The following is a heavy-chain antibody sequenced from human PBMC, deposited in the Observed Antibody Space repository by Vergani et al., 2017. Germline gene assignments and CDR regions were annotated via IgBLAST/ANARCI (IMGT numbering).Heavy chain of an antibody. V-gene: IGHV3-21*01. J-gene: IGHJ4*02. CDR3: AKEQLVHFDY. CDR2: ISSSSSYR. D-gene: IGHD6-13*01. Sequence: EVQLVESGGGLVQPGGSLRLSCAASGFTFSSYSMNWVRQAPGKGLEWVSSISSSSSYRYYADSVKGRFTISRDNAKNTLYLQMNSLRAEDTAVYYCAKEQLVHFDYWGQGTLVTVSS. CDR1: GFTFSSYS.